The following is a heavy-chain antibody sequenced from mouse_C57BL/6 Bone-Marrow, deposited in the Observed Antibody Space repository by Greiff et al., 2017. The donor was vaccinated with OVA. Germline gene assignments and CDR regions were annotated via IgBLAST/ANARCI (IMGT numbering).Heavy chain of an antibody. CDR3: ATYYGSSPWFAY. J-gene: IGHJ3*01. CDR2: ISSGGSYT. Sequence: EVQLQESGGDLVKPGGSLKLSCAASGFTFSSYGMSWVRQTPDKRLEWVATISSGGSYTYYPDSVTGRFTISRANAKNTLYLQMSSLKSEDTAMYYCATYYGSSPWFAYWGQGTLVTVSA. CDR1: GFTFSSYG. D-gene: IGHD1-1*01. V-gene: IGHV5-6*01.